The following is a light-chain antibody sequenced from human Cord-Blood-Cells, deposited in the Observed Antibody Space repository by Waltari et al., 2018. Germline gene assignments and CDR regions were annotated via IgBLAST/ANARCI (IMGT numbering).Light chain of an antibody. CDR1: QSISSY. V-gene: IGKV1-39*01. J-gene: IGKJ3*01. CDR2: AAS. CDR3: QQSYSTPFT. Sequence: GDRVTITCRASQSISSYLNWYQQKPGKAPKLLIYAASSLQSGVPSRFSGSGSGTDFNLTISSLQPEDFATYYCQQSYSTPFTFGPGTKVDIK.